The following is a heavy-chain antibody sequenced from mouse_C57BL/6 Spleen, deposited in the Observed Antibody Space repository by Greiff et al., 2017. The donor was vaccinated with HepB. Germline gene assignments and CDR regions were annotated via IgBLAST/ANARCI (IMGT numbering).Heavy chain of an antibody. CDR2: IDPSDSET. V-gene: IGHV1-52*01. Sequence: QVQLQQPGAELVRPGSSVKLSCKASGYTFTSYWMHWVKQRPIQGLEWIGNIDPSDSETHYNQKFKDKATLTVDKSSSTAYMQLSSLTSEDSAVYYCAACGGYGCYAMDGWGQGTSVTGSS. CDR3: AACGGYGCYAMDG. CDR1: GYTFTSYW. D-gene: IGHD2-2*01. J-gene: IGHJ4*01.